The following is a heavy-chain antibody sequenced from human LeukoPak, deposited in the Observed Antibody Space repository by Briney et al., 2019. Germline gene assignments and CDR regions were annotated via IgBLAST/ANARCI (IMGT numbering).Heavy chain of an antibody. V-gene: IGHV3-23*01. D-gene: IGHD3-22*01. CDR2: ISGSGGST. CDR1: GFTFSSYA. J-gene: IGHJ4*02. CDR3: AKDDSSGYYYDYFDY. Sequence: PGASLRLSCAASGFTFSSYAMSWVRQAPGKGLEWVSAISGSGGSTYYADSVKGRFTISRDNSKNTLYLQMNSLRAEDTAVYYCAKDDSSGYYYDYFDYWGQGTLVTVSP.